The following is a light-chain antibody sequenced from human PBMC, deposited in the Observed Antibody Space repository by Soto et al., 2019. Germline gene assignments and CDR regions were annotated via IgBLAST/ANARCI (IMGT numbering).Light chain of an antibody. CDR1: SSDVGGYNY. J-gene: IGLJ1*01. CDR3: SSYTTTSTYV. V-gene: IGLV2-14*01. Sequence: SLLTQPASLSWSPGQSITISRPGSSSDVGGYNYVSWYQQYPGKAPKLIIYHVSNPPSGVSDRFSGSKSGNSASLTISGLQAEDEADYYCSSYTTTSTYVFGTGTKVTVL. CDR2: HVS.